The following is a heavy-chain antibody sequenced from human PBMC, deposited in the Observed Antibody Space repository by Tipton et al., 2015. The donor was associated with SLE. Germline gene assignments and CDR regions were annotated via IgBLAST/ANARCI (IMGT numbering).Heavy chain of an antibody. CDR2: INHSGST. CDR1: GGSISGYY. V-gene: IGHV4-34*01. J-gene: IGHJ1*01. Sequence: TLSLTCTVSGGSISGYYWSWIRQPPGKGLEWIGEINHSGSTNYNPSLKSRVTISVDTSKNQFSLKLSSVTAADTAVYYCAREGGKSWAMGATEEYFQHWGQGTLVTVSS. CDR3: AREGGKSWAMGATEEYFQH. D-gene: IGHD1-26*01.